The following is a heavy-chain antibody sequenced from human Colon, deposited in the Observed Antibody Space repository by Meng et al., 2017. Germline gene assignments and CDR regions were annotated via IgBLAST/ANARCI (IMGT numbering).Heavy chain of an antibody. CDR3: ARDTAYKDY. J-gene: IGHJ4*02. Sequence: QGQLVESGGEVKKPGAPVKVTGKASGYTFTGYDMHWVRQAPGQGLEWMGRINPNSGGTNYAQKFQGRVTMTRDTSISTAYMELSRLRSDDTAVYYCARDTAYKDYWGQGTMVTVSS. CDR1: GYTFTGYD. V-gene: IGHV1-2*06. CDR2: INPNSGGT. D-gene: IGHD5-24*01.